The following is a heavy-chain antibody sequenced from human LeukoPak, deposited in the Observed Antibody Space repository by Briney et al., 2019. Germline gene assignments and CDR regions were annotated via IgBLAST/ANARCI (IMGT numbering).Heavy chain of an antibody. D-gene: IGHD7-27*01. J-gene: IGHJ4*02. Sequence: PGGSLRLSCAASRFTFSSYAMSWVRQAPGKGLEWVSVIYSGGTIFYADSVKGRFTISRDNSKNTVYLEMNSLRAEDTAVYYCARDGENHYYDYWGQGTLVTVSS. CDR3: ARDGENHYYDY. CDR1: RFTFSSYA. CDR2: IYSGGTI. V-gene: IGHV3-66*01.